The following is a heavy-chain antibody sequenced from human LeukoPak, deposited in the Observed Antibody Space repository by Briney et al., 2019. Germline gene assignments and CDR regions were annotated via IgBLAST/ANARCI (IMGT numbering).Heavy chain of an antibody. V-gene: IGHV1-69*13. CDR3: AREAGGYYDFWSGSYVDY. D-gene: IGHD3-3*01. Sequence: GASVKVSCKASGGTVSSYAISWVRQAPGQGLEWMGGIIPIFGTANYAQKFQGRVTITADESTSTAYMELSSLRSEDTAVYYCAREAGGYYDFWSGSYVDYWGQGTLVNVSS. J-gene: IGHJ4*02. CDR1: GGTVSSYA. CDR2: IIPIFGTA.